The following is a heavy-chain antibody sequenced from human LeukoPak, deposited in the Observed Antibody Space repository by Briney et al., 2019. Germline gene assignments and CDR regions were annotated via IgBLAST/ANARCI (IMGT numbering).Heavy chain of an antibody. J-gene: IGHJ3*02. D-gene: IGHD4-17*01. Sequence: SETLSLTCAVSGDSFSSHYWTWIRQPPGKGMEWSRYISYTGTTNYTPSLKSRVTISIDTSKNQFCLKLSSVTSADTAVYYCARDLVAGTKGFDIWGLGTMVSVSS. CDR1: GDSFSSHY. CDR3: ARDLVAGTKGFDI. CDR2: ISYTGTT. V-gene: IGHV4-59*11.